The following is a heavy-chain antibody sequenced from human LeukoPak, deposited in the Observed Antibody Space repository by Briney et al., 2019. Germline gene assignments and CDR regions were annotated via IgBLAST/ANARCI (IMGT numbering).Heavy chain of an antibody. CDR2: IRYDGSNK. CDR1: GFTFSSYG. CDR3: ARDQGTITFGGVIVRSDY. D-gene: IGHD3-16*02. V-gene: IGHV3-30*02. Sequence: HPGGSLRLSCAASGFTFSSYGMHWVRQAPGKGLEWVAFIRYDGSNKYYADSVKGRFTISRDNSKNTLYLQMNSLRAEDTAVYYCARDQGTITFGGVIVRSDYWGQGTLVTVSS. J-gene: IGHJ4*02.